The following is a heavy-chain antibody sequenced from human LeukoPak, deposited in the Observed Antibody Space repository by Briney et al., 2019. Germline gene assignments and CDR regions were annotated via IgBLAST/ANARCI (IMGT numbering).Heavy chain of an antibody. V-gene: IGHV4-4*07. CDR2: IYTSGST. J-gene: IGHJ4*02. CDR3: AGHHPRNTVDF. CDR1: GGSISSYY. D-gene: IGHD2/OR15-2a*01. Sequence: SETLSLTCTVSGGSISSYYWSWIRQPAGKGLEWIGRIYTSGSTNYNPSLKSRVTIPLDTSKNQFSLKLSSVTAADTAVYYCAGHHPRNTVDFWGQGTLVTVSS.